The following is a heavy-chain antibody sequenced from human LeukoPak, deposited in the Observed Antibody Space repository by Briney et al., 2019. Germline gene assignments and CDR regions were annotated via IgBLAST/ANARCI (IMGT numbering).Heavy chain of an antibody. CDR1: GIAFSNHW. V-gene: IGHV3-74*01. Sequence: GGSLRLSCAASGIAFSNHWMHWVRQAPGKGLEWVSWINNDGSYAVYADSVRARFTISRDNAKNTLYLQVNSLRPEDTAVYYCARDRPHNWFDPWGQGTLVTVSS. CDR3: ARDRPHNWFDP. CDR2: INNDGSYA. J-gene: IGHJ5*02.